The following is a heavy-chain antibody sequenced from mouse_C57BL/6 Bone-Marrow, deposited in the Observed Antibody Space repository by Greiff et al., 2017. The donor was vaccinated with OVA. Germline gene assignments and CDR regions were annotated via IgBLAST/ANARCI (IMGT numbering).Heavy chain of an antibody. CDR3: ARMGLYGRYAMDY. Sequence: VQLQQSGPGLVQPSPSLSITCTVSGFSLTSYGVHWVRQSPGKGLEWLGVIWSGGSTDYNAAFISRLSNSKDNAKSQVFFKMNSLRADDTAIYYCARMGLYGRYAMDYWGQGTSVTVSS. V-gene: IGHV2-2*01. CDR2: IWSGGST. CDR1: GFSLTSYG. D-gene: IGHD1-1*01. J-gene: IGHJ4*01.